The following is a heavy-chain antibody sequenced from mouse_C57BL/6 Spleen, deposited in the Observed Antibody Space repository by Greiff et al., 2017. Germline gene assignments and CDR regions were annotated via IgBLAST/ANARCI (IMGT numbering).Heavy chain of an antibody. CDR1: GFSFTSYG. CDR3: GRHESNYGYFDV. Sequence: QVQLKESGPGLVAPSQSLSITCTVSGFSFTSYGVHWVRQPPGKGLEWLVVIWSDGSTTYNSALKTRLSISKDNSKSQVFLKMNSLHTDDTAMYYCGRHESNYGYFDVWGTGTTVTVSS. J-gene: IGHJ1*03. CDR2: IWSDGST. D-gene: IGHD1-3*01. V-gene: IGHV2-6-1*01.